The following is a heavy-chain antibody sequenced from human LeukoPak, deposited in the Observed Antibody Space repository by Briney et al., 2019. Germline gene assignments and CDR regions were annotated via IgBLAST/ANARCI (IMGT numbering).Heavy chain of an antibody. J-gene: IGHJ6*02. CDR1: GFTFSSYW. Sequence: GGSLRLSCVTSGFTFSSYWMTWVRQAPGKGLEWVANINQNGHEKNYVDSVKGRFTISRDNPKNSLYLQMNSLRAEDTAVYFCVRDMDVWAQGTTVTVSS. CDR2: INQNGHEK. CDR3: VRDMDV. V-gene: IGHV3-7*05.